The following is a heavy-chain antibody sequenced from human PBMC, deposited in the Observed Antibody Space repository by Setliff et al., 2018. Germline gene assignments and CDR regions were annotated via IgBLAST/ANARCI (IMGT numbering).Heavy chain of an antibody. D-gene: IGHD3-22*01. Sequence: SGPTLVNPTQTLTLTCTFSGFSLTTTRVAVGWIRQPPGKALEWLALIYWDDDKRYTYSPSLKTRLTVSRDTYRNQVVLTMANMDPVDTATYYCAHRRVGNYDSSGNYHSYFDYWCQGILGTVSS. CDR3: AHRRVGNYDSSGNYHSYFDY. CDR1: GFSLTTTRVA. V-gene: IGHV2-5*02. CDR2: IYWDDDK. J-gene: IGHJ4*02.